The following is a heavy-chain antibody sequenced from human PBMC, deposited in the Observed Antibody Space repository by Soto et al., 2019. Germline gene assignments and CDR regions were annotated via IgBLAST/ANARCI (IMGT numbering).Heavy chain of an antibody. J-gene: IGHJ4*02. V-gene: IGHV3-23*01. CDR2: LTADSDDT. CDR3: AKWLDRASLDF. CDR1: GFTFSTHT. D-gene: IGHD5-12*01. Sequence: EVQLLESGGTSVQPGGSLRLSCVASGFTFSTHTMHWVRQAPGKGLEWVSRLTADSDDTSYAYSIKGRFTISRDNSKNALYLQMNSLRAEDTAIYYCAKWLDRASLDFWGQGALVTVSS.